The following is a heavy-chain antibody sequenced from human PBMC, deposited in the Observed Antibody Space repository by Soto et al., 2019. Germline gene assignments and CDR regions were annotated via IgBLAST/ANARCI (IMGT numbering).Heavy chain of an antibody. Sequence: QLQLQESGPGLVKPSETLSLTCTVSGGSISSSSYYWGWIRQPPGKGLEWIGSIYYSGSTYYNPSLKSRVTISVDTSKNQFSLKLSSVTAADTAVYYCARGPTIFGVVTPRVLGYWGQGTLVTVSS. CDR2: IYYSGST. CDR3: ARGPTIFGVVTPRVLGY. D-gene: IGHD3-3*01. J-gene: IGHJ4*02. V-gene: IGHV4-39*01. CDR1: GGSISSSSYY.